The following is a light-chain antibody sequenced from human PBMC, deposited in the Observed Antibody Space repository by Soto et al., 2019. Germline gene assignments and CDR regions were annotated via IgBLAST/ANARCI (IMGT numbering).Light chain of an antibody. Sequence: EIVLTQSPGTLSLSPGERATLSCRASQSLTSSYLAWYQQKPGQAPRLLIYGASSRATGIPDRFTGSGSETDFTLTISRLEPEYCAVYYCQQYDGSPRTVGQGTKVEIK. CDR3: QQYDGSPRT. V-gene: IGKV3-20*01. J-gene: IGKJ1*01. CDR2: GAS. CDR1: QSLTSSY.